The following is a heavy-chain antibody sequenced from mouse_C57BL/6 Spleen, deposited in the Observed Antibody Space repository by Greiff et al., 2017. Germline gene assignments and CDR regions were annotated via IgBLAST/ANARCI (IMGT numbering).Heavy chain of an antibody. CDR3: ARRQLLRSDYYAMDY. Sequence: EVKLMESGGDLVKPGGSLKLSCAASGFTFSSYGMSWVRQTPDKRLEWVATISSGGSYTYYPDSVQGRFTISRDYAKNNLYLQMSSLKSEDTAMYYCARRQLLRSDYYAMDYWGQGTSVTVSS. CDR1: GFTFSSYG. D-gene: IGHD1-1*01. V-gene: IGHV5-6*02. CDR2: ISSGGSYT. J-gene: IGHJ4*01.